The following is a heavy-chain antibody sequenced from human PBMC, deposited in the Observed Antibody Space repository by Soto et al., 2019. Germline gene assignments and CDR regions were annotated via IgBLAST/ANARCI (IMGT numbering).Heavy chain of an antibody. V-gene: IGHV3-30*18. CDR3: AKDGMDYDDSNGYGMDV. Sequence: QVQLVESGGGVVQPGRSLRLSCATSGFTFRSYGMHWVRQAPGKGLEWVAIISYDGSNKYYADSVKGRFTISRDNSKNTLFLQMNSLRAEDTAVYYCAKDGMDYDDSNGYGMDVW. J-gene: IGHJ6*01. CDR1: GFTFRSYG. D-gene: IGHD3-22*01. CDR2: ISYDGSNK.